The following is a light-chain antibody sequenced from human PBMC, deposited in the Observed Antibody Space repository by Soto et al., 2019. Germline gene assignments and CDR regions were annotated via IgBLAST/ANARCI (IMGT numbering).Light chain of an antibody. Sequence: HSVRTQPASVSGSPGQSIAISCTGTSGDVGGYDYVSWYQQHPDKAPKLMIYEVTKRPSWVSNRFSGSKSGNTASLTISGLQPEDEADYYCSSHTSGSTRVFGSGTKVTVL. CDR2: EVT. V-gene: IGLV2-14*01. CDR1: SGDVGGYDY. CDR3: SSHTSGSTRV. J-gene: IGLJ1*01.